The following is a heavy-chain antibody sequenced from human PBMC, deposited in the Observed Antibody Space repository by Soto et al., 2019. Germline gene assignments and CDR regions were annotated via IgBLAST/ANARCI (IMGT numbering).Heavy chain of an antibody. V-gene: IGHV2-26*01. CDR1: GASLINDRRG. D-gene: IGHD5-12*01. CDR2: VFTNDEK. J-gene: IGHJ3*01. Sequence: QVTLKESGPVLVKPTEPLTLTCSVSGASLINDRRGVSGIRQPPGKALEWLAHVFTNDEKSYSESLKRRLTNFRDASRGQVVLTMTDMYPVDTATYYCSNTGYYSDAVEVWGQGTTVIASS. CDR3: SNTGYYSDAVEV.